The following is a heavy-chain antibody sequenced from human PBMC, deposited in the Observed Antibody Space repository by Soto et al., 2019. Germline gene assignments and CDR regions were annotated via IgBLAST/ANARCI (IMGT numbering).Heavy chain of an antibody. V-gene: IGHV5-51*01. D-gene: IGHD2-2*01. CDR2: IYPGDSDT. CDR3: ARHLGYCSSTSCNDYYYYYMDV. J-gene: IGHJ6*03. Sequence: GESLKISCKGSGYSFTSYWIGWVRQMPGKGLEWMGIIYPGDSDTRYSPSFQGQVTISADKSISTAYLQWSSLKASDTAMYYCARHLGYCSSTSCNDYYYYYMDVWGKGTTVTVSS. CDR1: GYSFTSYW.